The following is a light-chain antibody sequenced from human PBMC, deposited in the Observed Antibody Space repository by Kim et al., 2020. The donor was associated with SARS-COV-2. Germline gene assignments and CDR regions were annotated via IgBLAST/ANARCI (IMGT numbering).Light chain of an antibody. Sequence: GQSITISCTGTSSDVGAYNYVSWYQQNPGKAPKLMIYDVNKRPSGVSNRFSGSKSGNTASLTISGLQAEDEADYYCSSYTSSTTVVFGGGTKLTVL. CDR2: DVN. CDR1: SSDVGAYNY. J-gene: IGLJ2*01. CDR3: SSYTSSTTVV. V-gene: IGLV2-14*04.